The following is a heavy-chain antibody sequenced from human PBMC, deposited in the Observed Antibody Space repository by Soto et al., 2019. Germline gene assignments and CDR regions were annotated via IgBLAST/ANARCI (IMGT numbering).Heavy chain of an antibody. CDR1: GFTFDDYT. V-gene: IGHV3-43*01. J-gene: IGHJ4*02. D-gene: IGHD3-10*01. Sequence: VQLVESGGVVVQPGGSLRLSCAASGFTFDDYTMHWVRQAPGKGLEWVSLISWDGGSTYYADSVKGRFTISRDNSKNSLYLQMNSLRTEDTALYYCAKDMFYYGSGSYCPDYWGQGTLVTVSS. CDR2: ISWDGGST. CDR3: AKDMFYYGSGSYCPDY.